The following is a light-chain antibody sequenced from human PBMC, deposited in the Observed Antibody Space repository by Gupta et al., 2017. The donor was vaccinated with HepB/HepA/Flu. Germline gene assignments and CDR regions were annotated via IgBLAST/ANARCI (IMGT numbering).Light chain of an antibody. CDR3: GSYSSSSTYV. CDR1: SSDVGGYNY. CDR2: DVT. J-gene: IGLJ1*01. Sequence: SALTQPASVSGSPGQSTIISCTGTSSDVGGYNYVSWSQQHPGKAPKLMIYDVTNRPSGVSNRFSGSKSGNTASLTISGLQAEDEADYYCGSYSSSSTYVFGTGTKVTVL. V-gene: IGLV2-14*01.